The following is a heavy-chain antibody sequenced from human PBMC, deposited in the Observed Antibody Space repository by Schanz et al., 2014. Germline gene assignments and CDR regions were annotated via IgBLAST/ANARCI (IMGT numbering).Heavy chain of an antibody. D-gene: IGHD2-2*01. CDR3: ARDLSSLIQGDV. V-gene: IGHV3-33*01. CDR2: IWYDGSNE. Sequence: QVQLVESGGGVVQPGRSLRLSCAASGFTFSNHGMHWVRQSPGKGLEWVALIWYDGSNEYYADSVKGRFTISRDNPKKTLYLQMNGLRAEDTAVYFCARDLSSLIQGDVWGKGTTVTVSS. CDR1: GFTFSNHG. J-gene: IGHJ6*04.